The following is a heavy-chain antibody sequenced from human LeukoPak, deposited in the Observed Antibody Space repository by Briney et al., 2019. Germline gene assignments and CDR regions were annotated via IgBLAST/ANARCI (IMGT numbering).Heavy chain of an antibody. Sequence: ASVKVSCKASGYTFTRYGITWVRQAPGQGLEWMGWISAYNGDTKYAQKLQGRVTVTTDTSTRTAYMELRSLRSDDTAVYYCARDPSNSSGWYIYFDYWGQGTLVAVSS. CDR2: ISAYNGDT. V-gene: IGHV1-18*01. CDR3: ARDPSNSSGWYIYFDY. D-gene: IGHD6-19*01. J-gene: IGHJ4*02. CDR1: GYTFTRYG.